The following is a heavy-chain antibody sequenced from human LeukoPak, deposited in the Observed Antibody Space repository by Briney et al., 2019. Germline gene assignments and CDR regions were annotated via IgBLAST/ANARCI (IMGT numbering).Heavy chain of an antibody. J-gene: IGHJ4*02. V-gene: IGHV4-4*07. CDR1: GGSISSYY. CDR2: VYTSGST. D-gene: IGHD3-10*01. Sequence: SETLSLTCTVSGGSISSYYWSWIRQPAWKGLEWIGRVYTSGSTNYNPSLKSRVTMSVDTSKNQFSLKLNSVTAADTAVYYCARDLVSYYYGSGPYDYWGQGTLVTVSS. CDR3: ARDLVSYYYGSGPYDY.